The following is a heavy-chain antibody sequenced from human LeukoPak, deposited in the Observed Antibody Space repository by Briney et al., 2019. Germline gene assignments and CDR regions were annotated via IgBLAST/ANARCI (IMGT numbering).Heavy chain of an antibody. Sequence: GGSLRLSCAASGFTFSSYAMSWVRQAPGKGLEWVSSITSSRNFIYYADSVKGRFTISRDNARSSLYLQMNNLRAEDTAVYYCAINVNTALLDDSWGQGTLVTVSS. J-gene: IGHJ4*02. CDR1: GFTFSSYA. D-gene: IGHD5-18*01. CDR3: AINVNTALLDDS. V-gene: IGHV3-21*01. CDR2: ITSSRNFI.